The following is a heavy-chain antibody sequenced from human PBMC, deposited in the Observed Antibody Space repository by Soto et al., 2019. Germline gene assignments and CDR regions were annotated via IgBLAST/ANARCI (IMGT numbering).Heavy chain of an antibody. CDR1: GFTFRSSG. CDR2: LAYDGSQK. J-gene: IGHJ4*02. V-gene: IGHV3-30*03. D-gene: IGHD2-21*02. Sequence: QVHLVESGGGVVQPGTSLTLTCTASGFTFRSSGMHWVRQAPGKGLEWLAVLAYDGSQKFYADSVKGRFSISRDNTKNTLYLHMSSLTAEDTAIYYCAIVRVTDSPLDHWGPGTLVTVSS. CDR3: AIVRVTDSPLDH.